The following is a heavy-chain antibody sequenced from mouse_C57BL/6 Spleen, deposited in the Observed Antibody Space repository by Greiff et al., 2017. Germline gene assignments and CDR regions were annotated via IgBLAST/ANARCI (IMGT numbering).Heavy chain of an antibody. CDR2: ISSGSSTI. CDR1: GFTFSDYG. J-gene: IGHJ3*01. CDR3: ARGGDHVFAY. V-gene: IGHV5-17*01. Sequence: EVNVVESGGGLVKPGGSLKLSCAASGFTFSDYGMHWVRQAPEKGLEWVAYISSGSSTIYYADTVKGRFTISRDNAKNTLFLQMTSLRSEDTAMYYCARGGDHVFAYWGQGTLVTVSA.